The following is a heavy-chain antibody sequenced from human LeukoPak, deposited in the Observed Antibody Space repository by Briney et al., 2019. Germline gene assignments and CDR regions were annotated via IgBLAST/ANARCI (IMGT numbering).Heavy chain of an antibody. D-gene: IGHD6-13*01. CDR3: ASLALSSSWHENYFDY. Sequence: PSETLSLTCTVSGGSISSYYWSWIRQPAGKGLEWIGRIYTSGSTNYNPSLKSRVTMSVDTSKNQFSLKLSSVTAADTAVYYCASLALSSSWHENYFDYWGQGTLVTVSS. CDR2: IYTSGST. V-gene: IGHV4-4*07. CDR1: GGSISSYY. J-gene: IGHJ4*02.